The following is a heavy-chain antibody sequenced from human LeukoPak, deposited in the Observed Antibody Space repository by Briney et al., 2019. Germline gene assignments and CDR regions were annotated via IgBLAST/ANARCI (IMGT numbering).Heavy chain of an antibody. CDR3: ARETGHDYYDSSGYYFQFDP. CDR1: GYTFTSYG. J-gene: IGHJ5*02. V-gene: IGHV1-18*01. CDR2: ISAYNGNT. Sequence: ASVKVSCKASGYTFTSYGISWVRQAPGQGLEWMGWISAYNGNTNYAQKLQGRVTMTTDTSTSTAYMELRSLRSDDTAVYYCARETGHDYYDSSGYYFQFDPWGQGTLVTVSS. D-gene: IGHD3-22*01.